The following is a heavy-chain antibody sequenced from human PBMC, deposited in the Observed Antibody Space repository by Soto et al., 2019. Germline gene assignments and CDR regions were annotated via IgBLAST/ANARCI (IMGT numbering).Heavy chain of an antibody. CDR2: ISYDGSKE. J-gene: IGHJ4*02. D-gene: IGHD5-12*01. V-gene: IGHV3-30*04. CDR3: GKGGYGL. Sequence: GGSLRLSCAASPFTFRSYSMHWVRQAPGKGLEWVTSISYDGSKESYADSVKGRFTISRDNAKNSLYLQMNSLRAEDTAVYYCGKGGYGLWGQGTLVTVSS. CDR1: PFTFRSYS.